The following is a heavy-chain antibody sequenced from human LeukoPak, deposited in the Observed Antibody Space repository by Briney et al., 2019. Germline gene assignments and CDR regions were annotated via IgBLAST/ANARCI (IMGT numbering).Heavy chain of an antibody. V-gene: IGHV3-30-3*01. CDR3: VRDDGDDYLWGSHGAFDF. CDR1: DFTFSNYA. CDR2: ISYDGANT. D-gene: IGHD3-16*01. J-gene: IGHJ3*01. Sequence: PGGSLILSCAASDFTFSNYAMRWVGRAPGKGLEWVALISYDGANTYYAESMKGRFTISRDNSKNTLYLQMSSLRAEDTAVYYCVRDDGDDYLWGSHGAFDFWGQGAMVTVSS.